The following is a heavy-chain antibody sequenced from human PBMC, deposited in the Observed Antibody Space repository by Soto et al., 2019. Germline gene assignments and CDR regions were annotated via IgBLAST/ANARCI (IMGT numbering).Heavy chain of an antibody. Sequence: KGLEWVSAISGSGGSTYYADSVKGRFTISRDNSKNTLYLQMNSLRAEDTAVYFCLRGKEGRRSWLWVLAFWG. CDR3: LRGKEGRRSWLWVLAF. CDR2: ISGSGGST. J-gene: IGHJ6*03. V-gene: IGHV3-23*01. D-gene: IGHD3-22*01.